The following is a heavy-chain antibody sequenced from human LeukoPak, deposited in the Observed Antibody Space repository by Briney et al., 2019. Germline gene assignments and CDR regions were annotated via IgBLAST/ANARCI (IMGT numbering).Heavy chain of an antibody. CDR3: ARARGGYSSSRRADAFDI. J-gene: IGHJ3*02. V-gene: IGHV3-11*01. D-gene: IGHD6-6*01. CDR2: ISSSGSTI. CDR1: GFTFSDYY. Sequence: GGSLRLSCAASGFTFSDYYMSWIRQAPGKGLEWVSYISSSGSTIYYADSVRGRFTISRDNAKNSLYLQMNSLRAEDTAVYYCARARGGYSSSRRADAFDIWGQGTMVTVSS.